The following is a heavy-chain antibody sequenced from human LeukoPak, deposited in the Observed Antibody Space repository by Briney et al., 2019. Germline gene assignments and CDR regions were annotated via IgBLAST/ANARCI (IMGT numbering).Heavy chain of an antibody. CDR1: GGSMNSHY. V-gene: IGHV4-59*11. CDR3: ARSEGTYYFDY. CDR2: IYYSGST. D-gene: IGHD1/OR15-1a*01. Sequence: PSETLSLTCAVSGGSMNSHYWTWIRQPPGKGLEWIGYIYYSGSTSYNPSLKSRVTISVDKSKNQFSLKLSSVTAADTAVYYCARSEGTYYFDYWGQGSLVTVSS. J-gene: IGHJ4*02.